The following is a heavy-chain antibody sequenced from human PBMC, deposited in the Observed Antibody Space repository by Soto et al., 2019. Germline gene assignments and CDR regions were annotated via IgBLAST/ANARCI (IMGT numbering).Heavy chain of an antibody. CDR3: ARAPYSSGWLIKYYFDY. CDR1: GFTFSDYY. V-gene: IGHV3-11*01. D-gene: IGHD6-19*01. Sequence: QVQLVESGGGLVKPGGSLRLSCAASGFTFSDYYMSWIRQAPGKGLEWISYISSSGGTIYYADSVKGRFTISRDNAQNSLYLQMNSLRAEDTAVYYCARAPYSSGWLIKYYFDYWGQGTLVTVSS. CDR2: ISSSGGTI. J-gene: IGHJ4*02.